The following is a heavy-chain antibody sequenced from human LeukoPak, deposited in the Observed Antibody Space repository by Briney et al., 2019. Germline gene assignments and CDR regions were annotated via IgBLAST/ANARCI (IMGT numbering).Heavy chain of an antibody. CDR2: IDPNNGRT. V-gene: IGHV1-2*02. J-gene: IGHJ4*02. CDR3: ARDRCGYAFGCRGRDY. CDR1: EYTFTAYY. Sequence: ASVKVSCKASEYTFTAYYIHWVRQAPGQGLEWMGWIDPNNGRTNYAQKFQGRVTMTRDTSISTAYMDLSGLTSDDTAVYYCARDRCGYAFGCRGRDYWGQGTQVTVSS. D-gene: IGHD5-18*01.